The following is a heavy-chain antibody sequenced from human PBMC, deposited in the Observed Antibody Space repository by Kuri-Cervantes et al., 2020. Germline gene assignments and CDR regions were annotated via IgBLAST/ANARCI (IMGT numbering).Heavy chain of an antibody. CDR2: IYYSGST. CDR3: ARGPSITMVRGVTDDAFDI. V-gene: IGHV4-39*07. J-gene: IGHJ3*02. Sequence: ESLKISCTVSGGSISSSSYYWGWIRQPPGKGLEWIGSIYYSGSTYYNPSLKSRVTISVDTSKNQFSLKLSSVTAADTAVYYCARGPSITMVRGVTDDAFDIWGQGTMVTVSS. D-gene: IGHD3-10*01. CDR1: GGSISSSSYY.